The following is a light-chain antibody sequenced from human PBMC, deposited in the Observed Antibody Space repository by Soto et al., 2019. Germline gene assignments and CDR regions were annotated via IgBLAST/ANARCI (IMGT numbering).Light chain of an antibody. Sequence: QSVLTQPPSVSAASGQRVTISCSGGSSSIGNNYVSWYQQLPGTAPKLLIYDNDKRPSGIPDRFSGSKSGTSATLGITGLQTGDEADYYCGTWDTSLSAGVFGGGTKVTVL. V-gene: IGLV1-51*01. CDR2: DND. CDR3: GTWDTSLSAGV. J-gene: IGLJ3*02. CDR1: SSSIGNNY.